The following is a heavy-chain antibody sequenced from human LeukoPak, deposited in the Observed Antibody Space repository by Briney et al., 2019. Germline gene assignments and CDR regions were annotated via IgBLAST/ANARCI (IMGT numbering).Heavy chain of an antibody. CDR2: IYTSGST. CDR1: GGSISSGSYY. V-gene: IGHV4-61*09. J-gene: IGHJ5*02. CDR3: ARDRSLKSDSSLYNWFDP. D-gene: IGHD6-19*01. Sequence: SETLSLTCTVSGGSISSGSYYWSWIRQPAGKGLEWIGHIYTSGSTNYNPSLKSRVTISVDTSKNQFSLKLSSVTAADTAVYYCARDRSLKSDSSLYNWFDPWGQGTLVTVSS.